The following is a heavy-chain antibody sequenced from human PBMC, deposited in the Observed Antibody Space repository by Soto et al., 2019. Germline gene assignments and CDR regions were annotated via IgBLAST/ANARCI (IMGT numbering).Heavy chain of an antibody. CDR2: ISGSGAST. J-gene: IGHJ4*02. CDR3: AKVYGSGTYNNFADY. V-gene: IGHV3-23*01. Sequence: PGGSLRLSCAASGFPFSSYAMTWVRQAPGKGLEWVSLISGSGASTYYADSVKGRFTISRDNSRDTLYLQMNSLRAEDTAVYYCAKVYGSGTYNNFADYWGQGTLVTVSS. D-gene: IGHD3-10*01. CDR1: GFPFSSYA.